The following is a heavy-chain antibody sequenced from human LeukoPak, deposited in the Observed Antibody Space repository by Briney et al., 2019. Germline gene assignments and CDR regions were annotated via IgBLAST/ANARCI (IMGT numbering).Heavy chain of an antibody. V-gene: IGHV3-7*01. CDR1: GFTFSTYW. CDR2: IKQDGSEK. D-gene: IGHD4/OR15-4a*01. Sequence: GGSLRLSCVASGFTFSTYWITWVRQAPGKGLEWVANIKQDGSEKYYVDSVKGRFTISRDNAKNSLYLQMNSLRSEDTAVYYCARDVDYANPRHDYWGQGTLVTVSS. J-gene: IGHJ4*02. CDR3: ARDVDYANPRHDY.